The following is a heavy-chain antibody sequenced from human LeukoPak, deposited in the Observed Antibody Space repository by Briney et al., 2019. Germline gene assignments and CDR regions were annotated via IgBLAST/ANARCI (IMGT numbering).Heavy chain of an antibody. CDR3: AKNQGQWLVPVDY. CDR1: GFSFSNYG. CDR2: INIRADET. V-gene: IGHV3-23*01. Sequence: QPGGSLTLSCAASGFSFSNYGMSWFRQAPGKGLEWVSTINIRADETHYADSVMGRFTISRDNSKSTLYLQMNNLRAEDTALYYCAKNQGQWLVPVDYWGQGTLVTVSS. D-gene: IGHD6-19*01. J-gene: IGHJ4*02.